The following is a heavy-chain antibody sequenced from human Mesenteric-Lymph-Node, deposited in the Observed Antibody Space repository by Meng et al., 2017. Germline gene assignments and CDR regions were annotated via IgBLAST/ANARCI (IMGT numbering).Heavy chain of an antibody. CDR1: PYRLTTSC. CDR2: MNPNSGNT. D-gene: IGHD2-2*01. J-gene: IGHJ4*02. V-gene: IGHV1-8*03. Sequence: ASVKVSCKAPPYRLTTSCIRWVRQATGQGLEWVGWMNPNSGNTDYAQKLQGRVIIPRNTTISTAYIEVTSLRSEDTAVYYCARGGYCSSTSCYGLVGHYFDYWGQGTLVTVSS. CDR3: ARGGYCSSTSCYGLVGHYFDY.